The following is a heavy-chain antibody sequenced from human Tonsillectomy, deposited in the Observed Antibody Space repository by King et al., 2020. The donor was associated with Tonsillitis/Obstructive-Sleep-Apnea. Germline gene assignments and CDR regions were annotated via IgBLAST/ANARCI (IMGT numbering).Heavy chain of an antibody. CDR2: ISRISSTI. CDR1: GFTFSSYS. CDR3: ARDQKGALRWNFYFDY. J-gene: IGHJ4*02. Sequence: VQLVESGGGLVQPGGALRLSCAASGFTFSSYSMNWVRQAPGKGRELVSYISRISSTIYYSDSVKGRLNISRDNGKNSLYLQMNSLRDEDTAVYYCARDQKGALRWNFYFDYWGQGTLVTVSS. V-gene: IGHV3-48*02. D-gene: IGHD4-23*01.